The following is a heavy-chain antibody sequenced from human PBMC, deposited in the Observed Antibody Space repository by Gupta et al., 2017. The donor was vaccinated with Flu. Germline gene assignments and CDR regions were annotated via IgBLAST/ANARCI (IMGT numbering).Heavy chain of an antibody. Sequence: QLQLQESGPGLVKPSETLSLPCTVSGGSLSSSSYYWGWIRQPPGKGLEWIGSIYYSGSTYYNPSLKSRVTISVDTSKNQFSLKLSSVTAADTAVYYCARHLRLLQYQLLRNWFDPWGQGTLVTVSS. CDR1: GGSLSSSSYY. CDR3: ARHLRLLQYQLLRNWFDP. V-gene: IGHV4-39*01. D-gene: IGHD2-2*01. CDR2: IYYSGST. J-gene: IGHJ5*02.